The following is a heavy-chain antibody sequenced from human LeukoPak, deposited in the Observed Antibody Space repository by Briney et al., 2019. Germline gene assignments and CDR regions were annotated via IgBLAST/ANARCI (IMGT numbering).Heavy chain of an antibody. CDR3: ARGSHYDILTGPDNDY. CDR2: ISAYNGNT. V-gene: IGHV1-18*01. CDR1: GYTFTSYG. Sequence: ASVTVSCTASGYTFTSYGISWVRQAPGQGLEWMGWISAYNGNTNYAQKLQGRVTMTTDTSTSTAYMELRSLRSDDTAVYYCARGSHYDILTGPDNDYWGQGTLVTVSS. J-gene: IGHJ4*02. D-gene: IGHD3-9*01.